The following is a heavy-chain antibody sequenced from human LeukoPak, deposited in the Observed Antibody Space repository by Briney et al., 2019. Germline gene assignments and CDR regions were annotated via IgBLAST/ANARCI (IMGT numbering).Heavy chain of an antibody. CDR3: ARGYNWGSPTRNFYYLDV. CDR2: IHHSGST. Sequence: SETLSLTCAVYGGSFSGYYWSWIRQPPGKGLEWIGYIHHSGSTNYNPSLKSRVTMSVDTSKNQFSLKLRSVTAADTAVYYCARGYNWGSPTRNFYYLDVWGKGTTVTVSS. J-gene: IGHJ6*03. V-gene: IGHV4-34*01. CDR1: GGSFSGYY. D-gene: IGHD7-27*01.